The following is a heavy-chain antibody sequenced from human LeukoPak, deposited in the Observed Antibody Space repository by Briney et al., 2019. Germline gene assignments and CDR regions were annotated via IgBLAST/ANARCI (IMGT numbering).Heavy chain of an antibody. V-gene: IGHV3-21*01. D-gene: IGHD3-22*01. CDR3: ARDYYYDSSGTHWYFDL. Sequence: GGSLRLPCAASGFTFSSYSMNWVRQAPGKGLEWVSAISSSSSYIYYADSVKGRFTISRDNAKNSLYLQMNSLRAEDTAVYYCARDYYYDSSGTHWYFDLWGRGTLVTVSS. CDR2: ISSSSSYI. J-gene: IGHJ2*01. CDR1: GFTFSSYS.